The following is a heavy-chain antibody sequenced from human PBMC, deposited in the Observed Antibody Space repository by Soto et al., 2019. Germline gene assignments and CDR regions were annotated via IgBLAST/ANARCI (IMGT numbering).Heavy chain of an antibody. D-gene: IGHD5-12*01. V-gene: IGHV3-21*01. J-gene: IGHJ4*02. CDR2: ISSSSSYI. Sequence: AGSVRLSVAASKFVFIGDSRNWDRQAPGKGLEWVSSISSSSSYIYYADSVKGRFTISRDNAKNSLYLQMNSLRAEDTAVYYCARDRARLRLFDYWGQGTLVTVSS. CDR1: KFVFIGDS. CDR3: ARDRARLRLFDY.